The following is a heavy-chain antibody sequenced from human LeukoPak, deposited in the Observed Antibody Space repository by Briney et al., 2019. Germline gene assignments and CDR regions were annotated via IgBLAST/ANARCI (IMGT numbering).Heavy chain of an antibody. D-gene: IGHD6-19*01. Sequence: GGSLRLSCAASGFTFSSYAMHWVRQAPGKGLEWVAVISYDGSNKYYADSVKGRFTISRDNSKNTLYLQMNSPRAEDAAVYYCARDRTATSIAVAGTPWFDPWGQGTLVTVSS. CDR3: ARDRTATSIAVAGTPWFDP. V-gene: IGHV3-30-3*01. CDR2: ISYDGSNK. J-gene: IGHJ5*02. CDR1: GFTFSSYA.